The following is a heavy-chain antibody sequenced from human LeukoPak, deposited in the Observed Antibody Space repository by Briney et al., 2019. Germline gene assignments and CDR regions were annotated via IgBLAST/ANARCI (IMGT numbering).Heavy chain of an antibody. Sequence: PGGSLRLSCAASGFTFSSYAMSWVRQAPGKGLEWVAFIRHDESNNYYADSVKGRFTISRDTSKNTLYLQLNSLRAEDTAVYYCASNPDSSHDFWSGNTGDYWGQGTLVTVSS. CDR1: GFTFSSYA. V-gene: IGHV3-30*02. CDR2: IRHDESNN. J-gene: IGHJ4*02. CDR3: ASNPDSSHDFWSGNTGDY. D-gene: IGHD3-3*01.